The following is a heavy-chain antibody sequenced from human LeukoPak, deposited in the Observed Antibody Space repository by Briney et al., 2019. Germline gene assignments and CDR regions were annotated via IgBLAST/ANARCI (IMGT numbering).Heavy chain of an antibody. V-gene: IGHV3-30-3*01. D-gene: IGHD6-19*01. CDR2: ISYDGSNK. Sequence: GGSLRLSCAASGFTFSSYAMHWVRQAPGKGLEWVAVISYDGSNKYYADSVKGRFTISRDNSKNTLYLQMNSLRAEDTAVYYCAGEEIAVAGIDYWGQGTLVTVSS. J-gene: IGHJ4*02. CDR3: AGEEIAVAGIDY. CDR1: GFTFSSYA.